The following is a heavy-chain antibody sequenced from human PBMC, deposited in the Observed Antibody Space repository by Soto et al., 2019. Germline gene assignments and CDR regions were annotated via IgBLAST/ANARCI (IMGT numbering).Heavy chain of an antibody. V-gene: IGHV3-23*01. CDR3: ANAIRVTVDY. CDR2: ISGSGANT. Sequence: PGGSLRLSCATSGFTFSIYAMSWVRQAPGKGLEWVSAISGSGANTYYADSVKGRFTISRDNSKNTLYLQMNSLRAEDTAVYYCANAIRVTVDYWGQGTLVTVSS. CDR1: GFTFSIYA. J-gene: IGHJ4*02. D-gene: IGHD4-4*01.